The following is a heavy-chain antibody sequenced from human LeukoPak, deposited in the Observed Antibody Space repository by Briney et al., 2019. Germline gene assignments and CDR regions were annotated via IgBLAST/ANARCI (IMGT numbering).Heavy chain of an antibody. J-gene: IGHJ3*02. V-gene: IGHV3-69-1*01. CDR2: ISSSDTI. CDR3: ARDTNYNRDAFDM. D-gene: IGHD3-22*01. Sequence: PGGSLRLSCAASGFTFSNYNMNWVRQAPGKGLEWVSFISSSDTIYCADSVEGRFTISRDNAENSLYLQMNNLRAEDTAVYHCARDTNYNRDAFDMWGQGTMVTVSS. CDR1: GFTFSNYN.